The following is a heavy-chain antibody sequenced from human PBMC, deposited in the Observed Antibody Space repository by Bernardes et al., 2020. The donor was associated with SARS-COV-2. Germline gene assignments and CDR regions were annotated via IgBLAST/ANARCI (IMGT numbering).Heavy chain of an antibody. J-gene: IGHJ3*02. CDR2: IYTSGNT. V-gene: IGHV4-4*07. D-gene: IGHD6-13*01. CDR1: GDSFSHYY. Sequence: SETLSLTCTASGDSFSHYYWSWVRQAAGKGLEWIGRIYTSGNTNYNPSLKSRVTMSVDTSKNQVSLKLSSVTAADTAVYYCARAYSSSVGGSYFNPFDIWGHGTMVTVSS. CDR3: ARAYSSSVGGSYFNPFDI.